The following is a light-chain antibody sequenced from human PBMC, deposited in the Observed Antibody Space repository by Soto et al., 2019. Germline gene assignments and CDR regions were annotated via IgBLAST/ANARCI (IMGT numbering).Light chain of an antibody. CDR3: QQSYTISYT. V-gene: IGKV1-39*01. Sequence: DIQMTQSPSSLPASVGDRVTLTCRASQSISTYLNWYQQKPGKAPKLLIYAASSLQSGVPSRLSGSGSGTDFTLTISSLQPEHFATYYCQQSYTISYTFGQGTKLEIK. CDR1: QSISTY. CDR2: AAS. J-gene: IGKJ2*01.